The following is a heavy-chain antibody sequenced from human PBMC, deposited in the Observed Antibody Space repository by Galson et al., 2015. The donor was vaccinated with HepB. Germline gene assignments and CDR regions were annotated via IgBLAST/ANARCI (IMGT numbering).Heavy chain of an antibody. J-gene: IGHJ2*01. CDR1: GYRFSTYS. D-gene: IGHD6-13*01. V-gene: IGHV1-2*02. CDR2: ISPYNRDT. CDR3: ARDGSSSWPDWYFDL. Sequence: SVKVSCKASGYRFSTYSITWVRQAPGQGLEWMGWISPYNRDTKYARKFQGRVTMTRDTSISTAYMELSRLRYDDTAVYYCARDGSSSWPDWYFDLWGRGTLVTVSS.